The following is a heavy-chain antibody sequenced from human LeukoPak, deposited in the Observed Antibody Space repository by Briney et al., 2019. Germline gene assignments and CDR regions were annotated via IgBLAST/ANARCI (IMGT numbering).Heavy chain of an antibody. CDR1: GGSISGYY. Sequence: SETLSLTCTVSGGSISGYYLSWIRQSPEKGPEWIGYIYDSGTTNYNPSLKSRVLMSVDTSKNQFSLKLSSVTAADTAVYYCARGVYIAAAQYGYWGQGTLVTVSS. V-gene: IGHV4-59*01. J-gene: IGHJ4*02. D-gene: IGHD6-13*01. CDR3: ARGVYIAAAQYGY. CDR2: IYDSGTT.